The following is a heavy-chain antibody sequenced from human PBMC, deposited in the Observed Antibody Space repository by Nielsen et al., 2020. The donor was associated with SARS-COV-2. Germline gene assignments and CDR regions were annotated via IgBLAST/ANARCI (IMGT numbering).Heavy chain of an antibody. D-gene: IGHD1-26*01. Sequence: GGSLRLSCAASGFTFRSYAMNWVRQAPGKGLEWVSVIYSGGSSTYYADSVKGRFTISRDNSKNTLYLQMNSLRTEDTAVYYCAKGSGAARPYYFDSWGQGTLVTVSS. CDR1: GFTFRSYA. CDR2: IYSGGSST. CDR3: AKGSGAARPYYFDS. V-gene: IGHV3-23*03. J-gene: IGHJ4*02.